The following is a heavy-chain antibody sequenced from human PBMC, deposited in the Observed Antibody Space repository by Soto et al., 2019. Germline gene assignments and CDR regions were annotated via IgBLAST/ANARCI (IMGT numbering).Heavy chain of an antibody. D-gene: IGHD6-13*01. Sequence: GESLKISCAASGFTFSSYWMHWVRQAPGKGLEWVSRINSDGSSTSYADSVKGRFTISGDNAKNTVYLQMNSLRAEGTAVYYCARSREYRTAAACTGYSYYSMDVWGKGTTVTVSS. CDR1: GFTFSSYW. J-gene: IGHJ6*03. V-gene: IGHV3-74*01. CDR2: INSDGSST. CDR3: ARSREYRTAAACTGYSYYSMDV.